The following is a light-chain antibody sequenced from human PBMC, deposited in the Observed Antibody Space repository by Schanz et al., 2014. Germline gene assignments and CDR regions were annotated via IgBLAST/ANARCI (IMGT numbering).Light chain of an antibody. CDR1: TSNIGSNA. Sequence: QSVLTQPPSVSAAPGQRVTVSCSGSTSNIGSNAVNWFQQFPGKAPKLLIYYDDMLPSGVSDRFSGSKSGTSASLAISGLQSDDEAHYYYATWDDSLRAWLFGGGTKLTVL. CDR3: ATWDDSLRAWL. J-gene: IGLJ3*02. CDR2: YDD. V-gene: IGLV1-36*01.